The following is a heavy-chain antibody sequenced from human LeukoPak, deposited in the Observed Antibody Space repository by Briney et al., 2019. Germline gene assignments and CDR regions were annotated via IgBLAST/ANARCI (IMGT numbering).Heavy chain of an antibody. Sequence: GGSLRLSCAASGFTFSNYGMHWVRQAPGKGLEWVAVISYDGSNKYYADSVKGRFTISRDNSKNTLYLQMNSLRAEDTAVYYCARDSTSFGEYDYWGQGTLVTVSS. V-gene: IGHV3-30*19. CDR3: ARDSTSFGEYDY. CDR2: ISYDGSNK. J-gene: IGHJ4*02. D-gene: IGHD3-10*01. CDR1: GFTFSNYG.